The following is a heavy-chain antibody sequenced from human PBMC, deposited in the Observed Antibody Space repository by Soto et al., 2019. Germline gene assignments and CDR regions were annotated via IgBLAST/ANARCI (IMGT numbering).Heavy chain of an antibody. Sequence: SETLSLTCTVSGGSISSGDYYWSWIRQPPGKGLEWIGYIYYSGSTYYNPSLKSRVTISVDTSKNQFSLKLSSVTAADTAVYYCARDPGGSQRRGYYYYYGMDVWGQGTTVTVSS. D-gene: IGHD3-16*01. V-gene: IGHV4-30-4*01. CDR2: IYYSGST. J-gene: IGHJ6*02. CDR3: ARDPGGSQRRGYYYYYGMDV. CDR1: GGSISSGDYY.